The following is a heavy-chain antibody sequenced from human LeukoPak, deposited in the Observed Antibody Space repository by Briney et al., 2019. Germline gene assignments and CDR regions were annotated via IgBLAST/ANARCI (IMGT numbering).Heavy chain of an antibody. CDR1: GGSISSYY. Sequence: KTSETLSLTCTVSGGSISSYYWSWIRQPPGKGLEWIGYIYYSGSTNYNPSLKSRVTISVDTSKNQFSLMLGSVTAADTAVYYCARVRYYYDSSGYFYYFDYWGQGTLVTVSS. J-gene: IGHJ4*02. V-gene: IGHV4-59*01. D-gene: IGHD3-22*01. CDR3: ARVRYYYDSSGYFYYFDY. CDR2: IYYSGST.